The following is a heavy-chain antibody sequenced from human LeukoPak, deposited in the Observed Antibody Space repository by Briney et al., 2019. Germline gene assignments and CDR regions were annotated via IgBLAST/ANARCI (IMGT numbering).Heavy chain of an antibody. J-gene: IGHJ4*02. CDR3: ATQEIRGYFDWLSPGGDY. D-gene: IGHD3-9*01. CDR1: RYKFANFW. Sequence: HGESLKISCQGSRYKFANFWIGWVRRTPGKGLEWMGIIYPGDSDIRYSPSFQGQVTISADKSISTAYLQWSSLKASDTAMYYCATQEIRGYFDWLSPGGDYWGQGTLVTVSS. CDR2: IYPGDSDI. V-gene: IGHV5-51*01.